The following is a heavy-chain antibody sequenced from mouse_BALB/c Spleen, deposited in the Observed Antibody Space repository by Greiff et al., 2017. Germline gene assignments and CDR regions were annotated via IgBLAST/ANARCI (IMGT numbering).Heavy chain of an antibody. Sequence: QVQLQQSGAELMKPGASVKISCKATGYTFSSYWIEWVKQRPGHGLEWIGEILPGSGSTNYNEKFKGKATFTADTSSNTAYMQLSSLTSEDSAVYYCARFGNYLWFAYWGQGTLVTVSA. D-gene: IGHD2-1*01. V-gene: IGHV1-9*01. CDR2: ILPGSGST. CDR1: GYTFSSYW. J-gene: IGHJ3*01. CDR3: ARFGNYLWFAY.